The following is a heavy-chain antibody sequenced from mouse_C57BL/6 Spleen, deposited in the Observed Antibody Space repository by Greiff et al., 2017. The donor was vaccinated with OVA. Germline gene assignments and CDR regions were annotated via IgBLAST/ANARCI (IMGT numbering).Heavy chain of an antibody. Sequence: VQLQQSGPELVKPGASVKISCKASGYAFSSSWMNWVKQRPGKGLEWIGRIYPGDGDTNYNGKFKGKATLTADKSSSTAYMQLSSLTSEDSAVYFCARELIYDGYYVFAYWGQGTLVTVSA. D-gene: IGHD2-3*01. J-gene: IGHJ3*01. V-gene: IGHV1-82*01. CDR3: ARELIYDGYYVFAY. CDR1: GYAFSSSW. CDR2: IYPGDGDT.